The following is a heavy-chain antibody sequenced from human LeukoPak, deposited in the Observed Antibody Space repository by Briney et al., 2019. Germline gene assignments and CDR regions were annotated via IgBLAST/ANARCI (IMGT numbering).Heavy chain of an antibody. D-gene: IGHD3-10*01. CDR2: MNPNSGNT. CDR3: ARDISNMVRGRRSHYYYMDV. V-gene: IGHV1-8*01. Sequence: GASVKVSCKASGYTFTSYDINWVRQATGQGLEWMGWMNPNSGNTGYAQKFQGRVTMTRNTSISTAYMELSSLRSEDTAVYYCARDISNMVRGRRSHYYYMDVWGKGTTVTVSS. CDR1: GYTFTSYD. J-gene: IGHJ6*03.